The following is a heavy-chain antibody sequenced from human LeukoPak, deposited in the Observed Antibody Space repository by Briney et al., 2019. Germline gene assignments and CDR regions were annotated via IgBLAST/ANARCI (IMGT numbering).Heavy chain of an antibody. Sequence: PGGSLRLSCAASGFTVSSNYMNWVRQAPGKGLEWVSVIYSDGRTYYADSVKGRCTISRDNSKNTLYLQMNSLRVEDTAVYYCARGLFLSGYLDAFDIWGQGTVVTVSS. J-gene: IGHJ3*02. V-gene: IGHV3-53*01. CDR1: GFTVSSNY. CDR2: IYSDGRT. CDR3: ARGLFLSGYLDAFDI. D-gene: IGHD3-22*01.